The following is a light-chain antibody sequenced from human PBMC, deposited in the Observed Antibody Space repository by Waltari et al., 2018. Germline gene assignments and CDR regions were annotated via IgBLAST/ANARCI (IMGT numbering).Light chain of an antibody. CDR2: DVS. J-gene: IGLJ2*01. Sequence: QSALTQPASVSGSPGQSVTLLCAGPSNDVGGYNSVSWYQEHPGHAPRVIIYDVSDRPSGVSDRFSGSKSGNTASLTISGLQAEDEADYYCSSQSSNDVVLFGGGTKLTVL. CDR3: SSQSSNDVVL. V-gene: IGLV2-14*01. CDR1: SNDVGGYNS.